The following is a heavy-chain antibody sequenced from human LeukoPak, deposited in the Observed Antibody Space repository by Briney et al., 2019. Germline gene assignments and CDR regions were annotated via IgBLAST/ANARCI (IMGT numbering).Heavy chain of an antibody. CDR1: GFTFSTLA. CDR3: ARGRRGTTVTPASDI. V-gene: IGHV3-30-3*01. D-gene: IGHD4-17*01. J-gene: IGHJ3*02. Sequence: QPGGSLRLPCSGSGFTFSTLAMSWVRQAPGKGLEWVAVISYDGSNKYYADSVKGRFTISRDNSKNTLYLQMNSLRAEDTAVYYCARGRRGTTVTPASDIWGQGTMVTVSS. CDR2: ISYDGSNK.